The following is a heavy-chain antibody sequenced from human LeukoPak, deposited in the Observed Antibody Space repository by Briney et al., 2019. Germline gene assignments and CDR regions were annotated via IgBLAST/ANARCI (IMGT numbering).Heavy chain of an antibody. CDR2: IYPGDSDT. CDR1: GYSFISYW. CDR3: ARLRSGRKLDYYYGMDV. D-gene: IGHD3-10*01. V-gene: IGHV5-51*01. Sequence: GESLKISCKGSGYSFISYWIGWVRQMPGKGLEWMGIIYPGDSDTRYSPSFQGQVTISADKSISTAYLQWSSLKASDTAMYYCARLRSGRKLDYYYGMDVWGQGTTVTVSS. J-gene: IGHJ6*02.